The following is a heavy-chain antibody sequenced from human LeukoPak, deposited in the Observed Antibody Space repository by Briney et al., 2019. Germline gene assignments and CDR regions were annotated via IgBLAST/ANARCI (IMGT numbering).Heavy chain of an antibody. CDR3: AREAYTYGSGSYDY. Sequence: PGGSLRLSCAASGFTFSSYSMNWVRQAPGRGLEWVSSISSSSSYIYYADSVKGRFTISRDNAKNSLYLQMNSLRAEDTAVYYCAREAYTYGSGSYDYWGQGTLVTVSS. D-gene: IGHD3-10*01. V-gene: IGHV3-21*01. CDR2: ISSSSSYI. J-gene: IGHJ4*02. CDR1: GFTFSSYS.